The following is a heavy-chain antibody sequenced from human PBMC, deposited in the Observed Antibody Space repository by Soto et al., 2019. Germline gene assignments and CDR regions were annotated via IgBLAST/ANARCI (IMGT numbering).Heavy chain of an antibody. J-gene: IGHJ4*02. CDR2: INHSGIT. D-gene: IGHD1-1*01. Sequence: ETLSLTCPVSGGSFSGYFWTWIRQPPGKGLEWLAEINHSGITNYNPSVESRVSMSVDTSKNQFSLRLYSVTAADTAVYYCVRGPYNYNSRYFDYWGQGTLVTVSS. CDR3: VRGPYNYNSRYFDY. CDR1: GGSFSGYF. V-gene: IGHV4-34*01.